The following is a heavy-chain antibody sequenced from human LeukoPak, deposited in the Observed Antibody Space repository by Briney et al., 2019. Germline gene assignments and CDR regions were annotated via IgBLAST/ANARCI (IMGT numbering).Heavy chain of an antibody. V-gene: IGHV3-48*01. CDR3: ARAYPRIAVADNDAFDI. Sequence: GGSLRLSCAASGFTFSSYWMHWVRQAPGKGLEWVSYISSSSSTIYYADSVKGRFTISRDNAKNSLYLQMNSLRAEDTAVYYCARAYPRIAVADNDAFDIWGQGTMVTVSS. CDR1: GFTFSSYW. D-gene: IGHD6-19*01. J-gene: IGHJ3*02. CDR2: ISSSSSTI.